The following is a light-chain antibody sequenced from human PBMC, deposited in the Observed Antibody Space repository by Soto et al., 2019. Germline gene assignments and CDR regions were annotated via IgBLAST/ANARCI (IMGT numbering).Light chain of an antibody. J-gene: IGKJ2*01. V-gene: IGKV1-5*03. CDR1: QSISNW. Sequence: DIQMTQSPSTLSASVGDTVTITCRASQSISNWLAWYQQKSGKAPKVLIYKASNLESGVPSRFSGSGSGTEFTLTISSLQPDDFATYYCQQYNSLSHTFGQGTKLEIK. CDR3: QQYNSLSHT. CDR2: KAS.